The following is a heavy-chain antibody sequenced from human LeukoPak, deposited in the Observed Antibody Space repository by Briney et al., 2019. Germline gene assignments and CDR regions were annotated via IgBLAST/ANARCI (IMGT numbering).Heavy chain of an antibody. D-gene: IGHD5-18*01. CDR1: GFTLSSHA. J-gene: IGHJ3*02. CDR2: ISYDGSSK. CDR3: ARARSSYGYGDAFDI. Sequence: GRSLRLSCAASGFTLSSHAIHWVRQAPGKGLEWVALISYDGSSKYYADSVKGRFTISRDNSKNTLYLQMNSLRAEDTAVYYCARARSSYGYGDAFDIWGQGTMVTVSS. V-gene: IGHV3-30*04.